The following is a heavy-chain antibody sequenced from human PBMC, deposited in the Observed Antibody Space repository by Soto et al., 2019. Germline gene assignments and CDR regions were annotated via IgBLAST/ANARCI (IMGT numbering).Heavy chain of an antibody. V-gene: IGHV4-31*03. CDR3: ARDNYGGMLEF. Sequence: QVQLQESGPGLLKPSQTLSLTCTVSGGSILNGGHYWTWIRQHPGKGLEWIGRIFFSGNTHYNPALKSRLTFSLDTAKNQFSLKMTSVTAEDTAIYYCARDNYGGMLEFWGPGTLVTVSS. CDR1: GGSILNGGHY. D-gene: IGHD4-17*01. CDR2: IFFSGNT. J-gene: IGHJ4*02.